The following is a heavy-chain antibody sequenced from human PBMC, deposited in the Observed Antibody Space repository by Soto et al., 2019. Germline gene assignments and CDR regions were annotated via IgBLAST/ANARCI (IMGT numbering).Heavy chain of an antibody. CDR3: TTDGPLGLVDAFDI. D-gene: IGHD6-6*01. CDR1: GFTFSNAW. J-gene: IGHJ3*02. CDR2: IKSKTDGGTT. Sequence: GGSLRLSCAASGFTFSNAWMSWVRQAPGKGLEWVGRIKSKTDGGTTDYAAPVKGRFTISRDDSKNTLYLQMNSPKTEDTAVYYCTTDGPLGLVDAFDIWGQGTMVTVSS. V-gene: IGHV3-15*01.